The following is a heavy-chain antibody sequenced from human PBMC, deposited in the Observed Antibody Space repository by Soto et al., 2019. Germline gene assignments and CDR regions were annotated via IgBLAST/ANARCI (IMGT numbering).Heavy chain of an antibody. D-gene: IGHD3-10*01. J-gene: IGHJ4*02. Sequence: ASVKVSCKASGNTFTSYDINWVRQATGHGLEWMGWINPNSGNIGYAQKFQGRVTMTRDTAIRTAYMEVSRLRSDDTAVYYCARGRASGSYYLLDFWGQGTLVTVSS. CDR2: INPNSGNI. CDR3: ARGRASGSYYLLDF. V-gene: IGHV1-8*01. CDR1: GNTFTSYD.